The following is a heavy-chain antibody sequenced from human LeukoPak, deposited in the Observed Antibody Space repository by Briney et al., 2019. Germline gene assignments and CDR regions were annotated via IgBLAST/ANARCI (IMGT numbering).Heavy chain of an antibody. CDR2: IKSDGSNE. CDR1: GLTFSSSD. CDR3: ANFDH. V-gene: IGHV3-33*06. Sequence: PGRSLRLSCTVSGLTFSSSDIQWVRRAPGKGLEWVATIKSDGSNEYFADSVKGRFTISRDNSRNIAHLQMSSLRAEDTAIYYCANFDHWGQGTLVTVS. J-gene: IGHJ4*02.